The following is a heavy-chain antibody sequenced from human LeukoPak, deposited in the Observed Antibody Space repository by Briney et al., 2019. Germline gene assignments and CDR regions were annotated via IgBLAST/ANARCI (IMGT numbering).Heavy chain of an antibody. D-gene: IGHD3-10*01. Sequence: ASVKVSCKASGYTFTGYYMHWVRQATGQGLEWMGWMNPNSGDTGYAQKFQGRVTMTRNTSISTAYMELSSLRSEDTAVYYCARGRRKLLWDPWGQGTLVTVSS. CDR3: ARGRRKLLWDP. J-gene: IGHJ5*02. CDR1: GYTFTGYY. CDR2: MNPNSGDT. V-gene: IGHV1-8*02.